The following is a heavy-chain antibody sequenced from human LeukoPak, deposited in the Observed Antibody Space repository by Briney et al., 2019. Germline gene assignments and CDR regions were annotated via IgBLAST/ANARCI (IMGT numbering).Heavy chain of an antibody. CDR1: GFTVSDYS. V-gene: IGHV3-23*01. D-gene: IGHD3-22*01. CDR2: ISGSGSYT. J-gene: IGHJ4*02. Sequence: GGSLRLSCAASGFTVSDYSMSWVRQAPGKGLEWVSAISGSGSYTDYADSVKGRFTISKDNSKNTLYMRMSSLRAEDTAVYYCARRRYDSSGHFDSWGQGTLVTVSS. CDR3: ARRRYDSSGHFDS.